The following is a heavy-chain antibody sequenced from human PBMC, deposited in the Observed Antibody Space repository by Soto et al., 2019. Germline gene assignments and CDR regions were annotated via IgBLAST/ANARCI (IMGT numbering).Heavy chain of an antibody. CDR2: INAGNGNT. D-gene: IGHD6-6*01. CDR3: ARAYGLEARGFDY. V-gene: IGHV1-3*01. CDR1: GYTFTSYA. Sequence: ASVKVSCKASGYTFTSYAMHWVRQAPGQRLEWMGWINAGNGNTKYSQKFQGRVTITRDTSASTAYMELSSLRSEDTAVYYCARAYGLEARGFDYWGQGTLVTVAS. J-gene: IGHJ4*02.